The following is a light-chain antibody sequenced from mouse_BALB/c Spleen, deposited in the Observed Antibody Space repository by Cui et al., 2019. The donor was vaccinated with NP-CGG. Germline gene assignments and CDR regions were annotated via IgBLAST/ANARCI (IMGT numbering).Light chain of an antibody. J-gene: IGLJ1*01. Sequence: QAVVTQESAPTTSPGETVTLTCRSSTGAVTTSNYANWVPEKPDHLFTGLIGGTNNRSPGVTARFSGSLIGDKAALTITGAQTEDEAIYFCALWYSNHWVFGGGTKLTVL. CDR2: GTN. CDR1: TGAVTTSNY. CDR3: ALWYSNHWV. V-gene: IGLV1*01.